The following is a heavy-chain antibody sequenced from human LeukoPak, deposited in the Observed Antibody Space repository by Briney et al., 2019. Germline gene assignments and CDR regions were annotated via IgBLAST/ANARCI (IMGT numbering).Heavy chain of an antibody. CDR2: INWNGGST. D-gene: IGHD5-12*01. V-gene: IGHV3-20*04. CDR1: GFTFDDYG. CDR3: AKDGGVATITGYYYYMDV. J-gene: IGHJ6*03. Sequence: GGSLRLSCAASGFTFDDYGMSWVRQAPGKGLEWVSGINWNGGSTGYADSVKGRFTISRDNSKNTLYLQMNSLRAEDTAVYYCAKDGGVATITGYYYYMDVWGKGTTVTVSS.